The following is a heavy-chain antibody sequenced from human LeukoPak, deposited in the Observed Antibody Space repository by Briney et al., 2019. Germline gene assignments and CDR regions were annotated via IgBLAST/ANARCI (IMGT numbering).Heavy chain of an antibody. CDR2: INSDGRRT. CDR3: ASRGVVTGAFDI. Sequence: GGSLRLSCAASGFTFSNYWMHWVRQAQGKGVVWVSRINSDGRRTTYADSGKGRVTVCRDNDKKKLYLQMNSLRAEDTAVYYCASRGVVTGAFDIWGQGTMVTVSS. V-gene: IGHV3-74*01. J-gene: IGHJ3*02. D-gene: IGHD2-15*01. CDR1: GFTFSNYW.